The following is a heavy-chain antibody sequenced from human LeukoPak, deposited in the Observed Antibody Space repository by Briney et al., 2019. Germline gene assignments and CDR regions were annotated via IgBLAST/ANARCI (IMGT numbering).Heavy chain of an antibody. CDR3: AREYGDYPYYYDMDV. D-gene: IGHD4-17*01. CDR2: INAGNGNT. Sequence: GASVKVSCKASGYTFTSYAMHWVRQAPGQRLEWMGWINAGNGNTKYSQKFQGRVTITRDTSASTAYMELSSLRSEDTAVYYCAREYGDYPYYYDMDVWGQGTTVIVSS. V-gene: IGHV1-3*01. CDR1: GYTFTSYA. J-gene: IGHJ6*02.